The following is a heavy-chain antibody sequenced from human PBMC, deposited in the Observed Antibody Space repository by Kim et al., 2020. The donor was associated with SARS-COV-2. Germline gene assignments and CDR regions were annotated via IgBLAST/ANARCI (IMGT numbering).Heavy chain of an antibody. V-gene: IGHV4-59*01. CDR2: IYYSGST. Sequence: SETLSLTCTVSGGSISSYYWSWIRQPPGKGLEWIGYIYYSGSTNYNPSLKSRVTISVDTSKNQFSLKLSSVTAADTAVYYCARDGEGYSYGYSYYYYGMDVLVQATTVPVSS. J-gene: IGHJ6*02. D-gene: IGHD5-18*01. CDR3: ARDGEGYSYGYSYYYYGMDV. CDR1: GGSISSYY.